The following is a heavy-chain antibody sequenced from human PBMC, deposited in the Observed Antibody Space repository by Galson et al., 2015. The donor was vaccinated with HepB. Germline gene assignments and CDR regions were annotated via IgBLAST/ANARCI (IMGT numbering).Heavy chain of an antibody. D-gene: IGHD6-13*01. Sequence: SLRLSCAASGFTFSDYYMSWIRQAPGKGLEWVSYISSSSSYTNYADSVKGRFTISRDNAKNSLYLQMNSLRAEDTAVYYCARDRQRQQLAPAHDYWGQGTLVIVSS. CDR3: ARDRQRQQLAPAHDY. V-gene: IGHV3-11*06. J-gene: IGHJ4*02. CDR2: ISSSSSYT. CDR1: GFTFSDYY.